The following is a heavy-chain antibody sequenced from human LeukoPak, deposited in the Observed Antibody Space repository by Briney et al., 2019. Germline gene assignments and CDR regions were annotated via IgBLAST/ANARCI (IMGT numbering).Heavy chain of an antibody. CDR2: IKYVGTYQ. Sequence: GGSLRLSCVASGFTFGAYDIHWVRPPPGKGLDWVASIKYVGTYQYYADSAKGRFTISRDNSKNTLYLQMSSLRVEDTSIYYCTKERNAFDVWGQGTMVTVSS. J-gene: IGHJ3*01. CDR1: GFTFGAYD. CDR3: TKERNAFDV. V-gene: IGHV3-30*02.